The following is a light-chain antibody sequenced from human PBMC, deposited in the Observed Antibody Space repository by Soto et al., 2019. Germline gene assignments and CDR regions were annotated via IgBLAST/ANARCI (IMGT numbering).Light chain of an antibody. J-gene: IGLJ2*01. CDR2: EVS. CDR1: SSDVGGYNY. CDR3: SSYTTTSTLGV. V-gene: IGLV2-14*01. Sequence: QTVLTQPASVSGSPGQSITLSCSGTSSDVGGYNYVSWYQQHPGKVPKLMIYEVSNRPSGVSNRFSGSKSGNTASLTISGLQADDEADYYCSSYTTTSTLGVFGGGTKLTVL.